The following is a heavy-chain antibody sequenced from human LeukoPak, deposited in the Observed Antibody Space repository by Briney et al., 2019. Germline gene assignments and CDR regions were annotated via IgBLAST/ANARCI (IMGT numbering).Heavy chain of an antibody. CDR2: IYHSGST. CDR3: ARGGSYSPIVVVVAATRGAFDI. J-gene: IGHJ3*02. V-gene: IGHV4-38-2*02. CDR1: GYSINSDYY. D-gene: IGHD2-15*01. Sequence: ASETLSLTCTVSGYSINSDYYWGWIRQPPGKGLEWIGTIYHSGSTYYNPSLKSRVSISVDTSKNQFSLKLSSVTAADTAVYYCARGGSYSPIVVVVAATRGAFDIWGQGTMVTVSS.